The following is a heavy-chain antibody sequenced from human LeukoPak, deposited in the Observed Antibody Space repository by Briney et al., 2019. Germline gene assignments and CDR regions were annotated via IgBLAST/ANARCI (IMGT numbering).Heavy chain of an antibody. Sequence: ASVKVSCKASGYTFTSYDINWVRQATGQGLEWMGWMNPNSGNTGYAQKFQGRVTITRNTSISTAYMELSSLRSEDTAVYYCARADSSSWGTHFQHWGQGTLVTVSS. CDR3: ARADSSSWGTHFQH. D-gene: IGHD6-13*01. J-gene: IGHJ1*01. V-gene: IGHV1-8*03. CDR1: GYTFTSYD. CDR2: MNPNSGNT.